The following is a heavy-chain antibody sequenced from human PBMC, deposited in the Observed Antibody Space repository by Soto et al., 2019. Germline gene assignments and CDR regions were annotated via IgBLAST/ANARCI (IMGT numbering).Heavy chain of an antibody. CDR3: ARVRGSGPRSDLEY. Sequence: QVQLVESGGGVVQPGRSLRLSCAVSNFIFSSFTMHWVRQAPGKGLEWVSVISKDGSIKSYADSVKGRFTISRDNSQNILYLQMNSLTTEDRAVYLCARVRGSGPRSDLEYWGQGTLVTVSS. J-gene: IGHJ4*02. CDR1: NFIFSSFT. CDR2: ISKDGSIK. D-gene: IGHD6-25*01. V-gene: IGHV3-30-3*01.